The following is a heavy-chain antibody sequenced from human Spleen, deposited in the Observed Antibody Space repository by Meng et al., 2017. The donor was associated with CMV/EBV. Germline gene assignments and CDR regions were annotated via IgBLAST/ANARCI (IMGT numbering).Heavy chain of an antibody. CDR3: ARDHSKNVGNGPGDF. D-gene: IGHD4-23*01. V-gene: IGHV1-2*02. Sequence: ASVKVSCKASGYTFTDYYIHWVRQAPGQGLEWMAWINPGTGGTDFARKFQGRVTMTRDTSISTAYLDLTRLKSDDTAIYYCARDHSKNVGNGPGDFWGQGTLVTVSS. CDR2: INPGTGGT. CDR1: GYTFTDYY. J-gene: IGHJ4*02.